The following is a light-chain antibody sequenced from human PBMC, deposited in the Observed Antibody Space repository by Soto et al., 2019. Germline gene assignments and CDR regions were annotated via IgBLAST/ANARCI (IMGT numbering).Light chain of an antibody. CDR1: QSVLYNSNNKNQ. CDR3: QQYYTTPLP. Sequence: DIVMTQSPDSLAVSLGERATINCKSSQSVLYNSNNKNQGAWYQQKPGQPPKLLIYWASTRESGVPDRCGGSGSGTDFTLTISSLQSEDVAVYYCQQYYTTPLPFGGGTKVEIK. J-gene: IGKJ4*01. CDR2: WAS. V-gene: IGKV4-1*01.